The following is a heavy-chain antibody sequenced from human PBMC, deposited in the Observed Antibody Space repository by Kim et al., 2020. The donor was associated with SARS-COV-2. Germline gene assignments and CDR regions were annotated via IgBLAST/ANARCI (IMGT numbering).Heavy chain of an antibody. Sequence: KYYVDAVMGRFTISRDNAKNSLYLQMNSLIAEDTSVYYCARLGSSSWNFDYWGQGTLVTVSS. D-gene: IGHD6-13*01. CDR2: K. V-gene: IGHV3-7*04. J-gene: IGHJ4*02. CDR3: ARLGSSSWNFDY.